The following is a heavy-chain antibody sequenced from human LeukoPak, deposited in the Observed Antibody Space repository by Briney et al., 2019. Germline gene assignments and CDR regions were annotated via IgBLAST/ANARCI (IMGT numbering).Heavy chain of an antibody. J-gene: IGHJ5*02. D-gene: IGHD6-13*01. CDR2: INSDGSST. CDR1: GFTFSSYW. CDR3: ARVDGRTNKYSSSWYRPYGPAPFDP. Sequence: PGGSLRLSCAASGFTFSSYWMHWVRQAPGKGLVWVSRINSDGSSTSYADSVKGRFTISRDNAKNTLYLQMNSLRAEDTAVYYCARVDGRTNKYSSSWYRPYGPAPFDPWGQGTLVTVSS. V-gene: IGHV3-74*01.